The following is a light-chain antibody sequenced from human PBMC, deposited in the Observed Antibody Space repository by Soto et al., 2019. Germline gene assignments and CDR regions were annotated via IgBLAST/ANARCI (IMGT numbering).Light chain of an antibody. CDR3: QQSDITPRT. V-gene: IGKV1-39*01. CDR2: AAS. J-gene: IGKJ1*01. CDR1: QSISTY. Sequence: DIQMTQSPSSLPASVGDRVTITFRASQSISTYLSWYKQTPGKAPKLLIYAASILQSGVPSRFSGSGSGTDFTLTISSLQPEDSATYYCQQSDITPRTFGQGTKVDIK.